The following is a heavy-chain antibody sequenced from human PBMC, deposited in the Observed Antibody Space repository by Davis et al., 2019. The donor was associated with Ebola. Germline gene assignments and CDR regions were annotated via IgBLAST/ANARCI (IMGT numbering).Heavy chain of an antibody. J-gene: IGHJ5*02. V-gene: IGHV4-34*01. CDR1: GGSFGGYY. Sequence: PSETLSLTCAVYGGSFGGYYWNWIRQPPGKGLEWIGEINDSGSTNYNPSLKSRVTISIDTSRNQFSLKVSSVTAADTAVYYCARRSHYSQGSGYNSWGLGTLVTVSS. CDR3: ARRSHYSQGSGYNS. D-gene: IGHD5-24*01. CDR2: INDSGST.